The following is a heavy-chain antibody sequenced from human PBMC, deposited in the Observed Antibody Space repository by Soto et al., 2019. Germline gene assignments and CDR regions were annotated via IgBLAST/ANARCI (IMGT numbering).Heavy chain of an antibody. V-gene: IGHV3-30*18. D-gene: IGHD6-13*01. J-gene: IGHJ6*02. CDR3: AKDRIAAAGTDYYYYGMDV. Sequence: QVQLVESGGGVVQPGRSLRLSCAASGFTFSSYGMHWVRQAPGKGLEWVAVISYDGSNKYYADSVKGRFTISRDNSKNTLYRQMNSLRAEDTAVYYCAKDRIAAAGTDYYYYGMDVWGQGTTVTVSS. CDR1: GFTFSSYG. CDR2: ISYDGSNK.